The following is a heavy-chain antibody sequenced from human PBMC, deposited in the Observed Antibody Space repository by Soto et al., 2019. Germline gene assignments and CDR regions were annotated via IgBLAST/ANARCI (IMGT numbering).Heavy chain of an antibody. CDR1: GDSVSSNSAA. V-gene: IGHV6-1*01. J-gene: IGHJ6*02. D-gene: IGHD1-26*01. CDR2: TYYRSKWYN. Sequence: SQTLSLTCAISGDSVSSNSAAWNWIRQSPSRGLEWLGRTYYRSKWYNDFAVSVKSRITINPDTSKNQFSLQLNSVTPEDTAVYYRATARSPRYGSHGMDVWGQGTTVTVYS. CDR3: ATARSPRYGSHGMDV.